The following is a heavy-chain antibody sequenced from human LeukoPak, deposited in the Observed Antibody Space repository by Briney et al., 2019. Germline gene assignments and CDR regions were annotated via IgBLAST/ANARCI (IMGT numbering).Heavy chain of an antibody. J-gene: IGHJ4*02. V-gene: IGHV3-23*01. CDR1: GFTFSTYA. Sequence: GGSLRLSCAASGFTFSTYAMSWVRQAPGKGLQWVSSISNGGDEIYYADSVKGRFTISRDNSKNSLYLQMNSLRAEDTAVYYCAKVEVPVATWGNDYWGQGVLVAVSS. CDR2: ISNGGDEI. CDR3: AKVEVPVATWGNDY. D-gene: IGHD2-21*02.